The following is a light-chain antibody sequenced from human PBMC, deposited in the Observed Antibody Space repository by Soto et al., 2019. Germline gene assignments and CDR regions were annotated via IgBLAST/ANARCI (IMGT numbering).Light chain of an antibody. Sequence: QSVLTQPPSASGSPGQSVTISCTGTSSDVADYNYVSWYQQYPGKAPKLMIYEVSKRPSGVPDRFSGSKSGNTASLTVSGLQAEDEADYYCSSYAGSNNGVFGGGTKLTVL. V-gene: IGLV2-8*01. J-gene: IGLJ3*02. CDR2: EVS. CDR1: SSDVADYNY. CDR3: SSYAGSNNGV.